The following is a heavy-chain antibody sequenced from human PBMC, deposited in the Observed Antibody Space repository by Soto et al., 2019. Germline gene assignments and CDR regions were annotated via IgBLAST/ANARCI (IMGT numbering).Heavy chain of an antibody. CDR1: GGSISSYY. D-gene: IGHD3-9*01. V-gene: IGHV4-59*08. J-gene: IGHJ6*02. CDR3: ARYDTFYCMDV. Sequence: QVQLQESGPGLVKPSETLSLTCTVSGGSISSYYWSWIRQPPGKGLEWIGYIYYSGSTNYNPSLKSRVTISVDTSKNQFSLKLSSVTAADTAVYYCARYDTFYCMDVWGQGTTVTVSS. CDR2: IYYSGST.